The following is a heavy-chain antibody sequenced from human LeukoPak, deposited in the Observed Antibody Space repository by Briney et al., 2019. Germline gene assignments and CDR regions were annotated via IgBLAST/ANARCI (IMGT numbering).Heavy chain of an antibody. J-gene: IGHJ4*02. CDR1: GFTFSSYA. Sequence: PGGSLRLSCAASGFTFSSYALSWVRQAPGKGLECVSAISGSGGSTYSADSLKGRFTISRDNSKNTLYLQINSLRTDDTAVFYCARGGLGSAFGNWGQGTLVTVSS. V-gene: IGHV3-23*01. D-gene: IGHD6-19*01. CDR3: ARGGLGSAFGN. CDR2: ISGSGGST.